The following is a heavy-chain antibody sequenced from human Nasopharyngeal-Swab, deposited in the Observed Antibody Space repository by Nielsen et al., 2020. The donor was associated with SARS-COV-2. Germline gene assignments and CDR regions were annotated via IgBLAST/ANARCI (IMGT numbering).Heavy chain of an antibody. Sequence: WGSLRLSFTVSGGPISSYYWSWIPPPPGKGLEWIGYIYYSGSTNYNPSLKSRVTISVDTSKNQFSLKLSSVTAADTAVYYCARAQPLTIFGVVGWFDPWGQGTLVTVSS. J-gene: IGHJ5*02. CDR1: GGPISSYY. V-gene: IGHV4-59*13. CDR2: IYYSGST. D-gene: IGHD3-3*01. CDR3: ARAQPLTIFGVVGWFDP.